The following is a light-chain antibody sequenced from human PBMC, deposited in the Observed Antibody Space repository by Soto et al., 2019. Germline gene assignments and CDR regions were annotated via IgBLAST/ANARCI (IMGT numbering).Light chain of an antibody. CDR3: QQYGTSPT. CDR1: QSLITRY. V-gene: IGKV3-20*01. J-gene: IGKJ5*01. Sequence: EIVLTQSPGTLSLFPGERATLSCRASQSLITRYLAWYQQKPGQAPRLLIYGASSRATGIPDRFSGSGSGTDFTLTISRMEPQDFAVHSCQQYGTSPTFVQGTRLEIK. CDR2: GAS.